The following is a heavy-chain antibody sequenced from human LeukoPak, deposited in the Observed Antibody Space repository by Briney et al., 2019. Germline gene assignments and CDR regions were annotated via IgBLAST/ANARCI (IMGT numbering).Heavy chain of an antibody. D-gene: IGHD1-26*01. CDR3: AKETNSGSYYPIDY. CDR1: GFTFSSYA. J-gene: IGHJ4*02. Sequence: PGGSLRPSCAASGFTFSSYAMSWVRQAPGKGLEWVSAISGSGGSTYYADSVKGRFTISRDNSKNTLYLQMNSLRAEDTAVYYCAKETNSGSYYPIDYWGQGTLVTVSS. V-gene: IGHV3-23*01. CDR2: ISGSGGST.